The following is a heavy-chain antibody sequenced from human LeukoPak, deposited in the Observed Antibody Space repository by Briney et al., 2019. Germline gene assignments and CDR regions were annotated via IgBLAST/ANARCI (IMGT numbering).Heavy chain of an antibody. V-gene: IGHV3-74*01. CDR1: GFTFSSYW. J-gene: IGHJ4*02. D-gene: IGHD5-12*01. CDR3: AGAYSAYDPFDY. CDR2: LNADGNSI. Sequence: GSLRLSCAASGFTFSSYWMHWVRQAPGKGLVWVSRLNADGNSITYADSVRGRFTISRDNAKNTVHLQMNSLRVEDTAIYFCAGAYSAYDPFDYWGQGILVTVSS.